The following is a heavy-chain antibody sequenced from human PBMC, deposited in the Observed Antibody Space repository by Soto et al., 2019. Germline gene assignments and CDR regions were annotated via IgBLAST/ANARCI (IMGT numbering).Heavy chain of an antibody. CDR1: GFTFSSYA. CDR3: ARGLDRVVITLFDY. CDR2: ISYDGSNK. J-gene: IGHJ4*02. D-gene: IGHD3-22*01. V-gene: IGHV3-30-3*01. Sequence: GGSLRLSCAASGFTFSSYAMHWVRQAPGKGLEWVAVISYDGSNKYYADSVKGRFTISRDNSKNTLYLQMNSLRAEDTAVYYCARGLDRVVITLFDYWGQGTLVTVS.